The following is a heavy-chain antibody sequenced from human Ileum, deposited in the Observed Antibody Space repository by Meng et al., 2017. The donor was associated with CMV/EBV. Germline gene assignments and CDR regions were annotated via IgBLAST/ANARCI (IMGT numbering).Heavy chain of an antibody. CDR2: IYVSGDT. Sequence: QVPLQESGPILVKPSETLSLTCSVSGDSITNHYWNWIRQPAGKGLEWIGRIYVSGDTNYNSTLRSRITLSVDKSKNQFSLKLSSMTAADTAVYYCARDRDYGLLDSWGQGILVTVSS. J-gene: IGHJ4*02. CDR1: GDSITNHY. CDR3: ARDRDYGLLDS. D-gene: IGHD4-17*01. V-gene: IGHV4-4*07.